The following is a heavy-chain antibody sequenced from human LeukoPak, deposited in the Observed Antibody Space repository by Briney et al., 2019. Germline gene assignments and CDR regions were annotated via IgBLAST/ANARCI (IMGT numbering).Heavy chain of an antibody. D-gene: IGHD3-10*01. J-gene: IGHJ4*02. CDR2: ISGSGGST. CDR3: AKDRHYYGSGSYPDY. Sequence: GGSLRLSCAASGFTFSSYAMSWVRQAPGKGLEWVSAISGSGGSTYYADSVKGRFTISRDNSKNTLYLQMNSLRAEDTAVYYRAKDRHYYGSGSYPDYWGQGTLVTVSS. CDR1: GFTFSSYA. V-gene: IGHV3-23*01.